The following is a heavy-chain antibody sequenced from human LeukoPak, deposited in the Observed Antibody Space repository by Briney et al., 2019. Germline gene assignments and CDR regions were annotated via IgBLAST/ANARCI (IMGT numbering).Heavy chain of an antibody. CDR3: ARERQYGFDI. Sequence: PSQTLSLTSAISGDSVSGNSAAWKSVRQSPSRGLEWLERTYYRSQWYNDYAVSVKSPITINPDTSMKHFSLHLNSVTPEDTAVYYCARERQYGFDIWGRGTMATVSS. V-gene: IGHV6-1*01. CDR1: GDSVSGNSAA. J-gene: IGHJ3*02. CDR2: TYYRSQWYN. D-gene: IGHD5-24*01.